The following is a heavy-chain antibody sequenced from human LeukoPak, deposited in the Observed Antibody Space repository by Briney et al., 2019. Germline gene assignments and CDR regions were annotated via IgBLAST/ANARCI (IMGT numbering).Heavy chain of an antibody. Sequence: PGGSLRLSCAASGFTFSSYGMHWVRQAPGKGLEWVAFIRYDGSNKYYADSVKGRFTISRDNSKNTLYLQMNSLRAEDTAVYYCAKGSFTTGLWFGELSQNWFDPWGQGTLVTVSS. V-gene: IGHV3-30*02. CDR1: GFTFSSYG. D-gene: IGHD3-10*01. CDR3: AKGSFTTGLWFGELSQNWFDP. J-gene: IGHJ5*02. CDR2: IRYDGSNK.